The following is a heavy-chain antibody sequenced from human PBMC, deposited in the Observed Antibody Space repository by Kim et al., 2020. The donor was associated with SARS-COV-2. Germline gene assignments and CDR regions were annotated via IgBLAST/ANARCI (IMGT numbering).Heavy chain of an antibody. CDR2: ISFDGDNN. Sequence: GGSLRLSCGASGFTFSGYAMHWVRQAPGKGLEWMALISFDGDNNYYADSVKGRFTISRDNSKNTLYLEMISLRAEDTAVYYCVRDRGGYTGGFDYWGQGTLVTVSS. CDR1: GFTFSGYA. J-gene: IGHJ4*02. CDR3: VRDRGGYTGGFDY. D-gene: IGHD2-2*02. V-gene: IGHV3-30-3*01.